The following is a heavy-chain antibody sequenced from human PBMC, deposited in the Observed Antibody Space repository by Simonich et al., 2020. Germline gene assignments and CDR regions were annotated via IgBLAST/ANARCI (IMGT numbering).Heavy chain of an antibody. CDR2: INHSGST. J-gene: IGHJ3*02. V-gene: IGHV4-34*01. CDR1: GGSFSGYY. CDR3: ARGKGWKNAFDI. D-gene: IGHD1-1*01. Sequence: QVQLQQWGAGLLKPSETLSLTCAVYGGSFSGYYWSWIRQPPGKGLEWIGEINHSGSTNYNPSPKTRVTISVDTSKKQFSLKLSSVTAADTAVYYCARGKGWKNAFDIWGQGTMVTVSS.